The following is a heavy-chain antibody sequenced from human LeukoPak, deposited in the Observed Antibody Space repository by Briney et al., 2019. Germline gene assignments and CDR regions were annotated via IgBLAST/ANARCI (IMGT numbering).Heavy chain of an antibody. CDR2: INPRDGET. J-gene: IGHJ4*02. D-gene: IGHD3-3*01. CDR1: GGTFSSYA. V-gene: IGHV1-2*06. Sequence: ASVKVSCKASGGTFSSYAISWVRQAPGQGLEWMGRINPRDGETNFAQKFQGRVTMTRDTSISTAYMELSRLRSDDTAVYYCARGETYYDFWSGYHLPAYWGQGTLVTVSS. CDR3: ARGETYYDFWSGYHLPAY.